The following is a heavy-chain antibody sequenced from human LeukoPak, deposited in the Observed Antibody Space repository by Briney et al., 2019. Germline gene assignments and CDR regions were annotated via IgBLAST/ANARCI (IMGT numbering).Heavy chain of an antibody. CDR2: ISSTTTTI. Sequence: GGSLRLSCAASGSTFSSYSMNWVRQAPGKGLEWVSYISSTTTTIYYADSVKGRFTISRDNANNSLYLQMNSLRAEDTAVYYCARDYYDSSSSPFDYWGQGTLVTVSS. V-gene: IGHV3-48*01. CDR3: ARDYYDSSSSPFDY. D-gene: IGHD3-22*01. CDR1: GSTFSSYS. J-gene: IGHJ4*02.